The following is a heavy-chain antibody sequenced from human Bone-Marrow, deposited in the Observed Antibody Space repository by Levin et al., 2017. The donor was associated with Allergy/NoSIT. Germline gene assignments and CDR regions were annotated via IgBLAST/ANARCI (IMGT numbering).Heavy chain of an antibody. V-gene: IGHV1-69*13. Sequence: GASVKVSCKASGGTFDSYAINWVRQAPGQGLEWMGGLIPIFNTPDYSQRFQGRLTITADESTATAYVELSGLRSDDTAVYYCATSRVVTAIPRYDALDVWGQGTIVTVSS. CDR2: LIPIFNTP. J-gene: IGHJ3*01. CDR1: GGTFDSYA. CDR3: ATSRVVTAIPRYDALDV. D-gene: IGHD2-21*02.